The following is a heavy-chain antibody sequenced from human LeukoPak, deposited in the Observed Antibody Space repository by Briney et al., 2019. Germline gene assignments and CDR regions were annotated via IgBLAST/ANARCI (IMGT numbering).Heavy chain of an antibody. CDR1: GYSFINYW. CDR2: IYPGDSDT. J-gene: IGHJ4*02. D-gene: IGHD1-26*01. Sequence: GESLKISCTVSGYSFINYWIGWVRQMPGRGLEWMGIIYPGDSDTRYSPSFQGQVTISADKSIRTAYLPWSSLKASDTGMYYCARRVASASIVGATQYFDYWGQGTLVTVSS. CDR3: ARRVASASIVGATQYFDY. V-gene: IGHV5-51*01.